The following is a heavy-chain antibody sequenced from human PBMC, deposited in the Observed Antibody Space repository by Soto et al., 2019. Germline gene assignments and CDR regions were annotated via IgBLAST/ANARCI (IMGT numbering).Heavy chain of an antibody. CDR2: INPNSGGT. V-gene: IGHV1-2*02. J-gene: IGHJ6*02. D-gene: IGHD2-21*02. CDR1: GYTFTGYY. CDR3: ARGLAYCGGDCPTGVDYYYYYGMDV. Sequence: ASVKVSCKASGYTFTGYYMHWVRQAPGQGLEWMGWINPNSGGTNYAQKFQGRVTMTRDTSISTAYMELSRLRSDDTAVYYCARGLAYCGGDCPTGVDYYYYYGMDVWGQGTTVTVSS.